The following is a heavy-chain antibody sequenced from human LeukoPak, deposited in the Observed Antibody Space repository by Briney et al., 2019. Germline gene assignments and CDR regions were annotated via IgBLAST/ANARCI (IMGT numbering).Heavy chain of an antibody. CDR1: GGSISSGDYY. CDR2: IYYSGST. J-gene: IGHJ4*02. CDR3: ARDRVLTGSGTLDY. Sequence: PSETLSLTCTVSGGSISSGDYYWSWIRQPPGKGLEWIGYIYYSGSTYYNPSLKSRVTISVDTSKNQFSLKLSSVTAADTAVYYCARDRVLTGSGTLDYWGQGTLVTVSS. D-gene: IGHD3-9*01. V-gene: IGHV4-30-4*01.